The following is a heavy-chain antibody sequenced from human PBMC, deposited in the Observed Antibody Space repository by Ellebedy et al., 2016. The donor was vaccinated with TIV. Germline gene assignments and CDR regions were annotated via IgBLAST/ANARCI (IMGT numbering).Heavy chain of an antibody. Sequence: GESLKISXAASGFTFSALWMGWVRQAPGKGLEWVANIKQDGSDKYYVDSVKGRFTISRENAKNSLYLQMNSLRAGDTAVYYCARDYGSGFDPWGQGTLVTVSS. V-gene: IGHV3-7*01. D-gene: IGHD3-10*01. CDR3: ARDYGSGFDP. J-gene: IGHJ5*02. CDR1: GFTFSALW. CDR2: IKQDGSDK.